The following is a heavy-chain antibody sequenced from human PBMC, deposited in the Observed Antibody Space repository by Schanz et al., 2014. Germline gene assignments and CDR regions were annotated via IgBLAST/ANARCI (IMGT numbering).Heavy chain of an antibody. Sequence: EVQLVESGGALVQPGGSLRLSCVASGFTFSNYDMHWVRQAIGKGLEWVSGIGPASDPYYAGSVKGRFTISRENGKNSLYLQMNSLRAGDTAVYYCARGRRGDCRRTSCTYYFDYWGQGTLVTVSS. D-gene: IGHD2-2*01. J-gene: IGHJ4*02. CDR2: IGPASDP. V-gene: IGHV3-13*05. CDR3: ARGRRGDCRRTSCTYYFDY. CDR1: GFTFSNYD.